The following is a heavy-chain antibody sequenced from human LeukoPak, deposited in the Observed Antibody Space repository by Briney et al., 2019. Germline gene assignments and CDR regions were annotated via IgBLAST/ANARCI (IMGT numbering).Heavy chain of an antibody. CDR2: IYHSGST. D-gene: IGHD2-2*01. CDR3: ARHAYCSSTSCYADYYYYYYMDV. CDR1: GYSISSGYY. J-gene: IGHJ6*03. V-gene: IGHV4-38-2*01. Sequence: SETLPLTCAVSGYSISSGYYWGWIRQPPGKGLEWIGSIYHSGSTYYNPSLKSRVTISVDTSKNQFSLKLSSVTAADTAVYYCARHAYCSSTSCYADYYYYYYMDVWGKGTTVTVSS.